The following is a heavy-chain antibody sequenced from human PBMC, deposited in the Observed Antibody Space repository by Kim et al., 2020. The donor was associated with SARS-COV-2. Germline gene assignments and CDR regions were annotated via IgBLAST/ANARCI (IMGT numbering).Heavy chain of an antibody. J-gene: IGHJ6*03. D-gene: IGHD3-9*01. CDR2: IRSKAYGGTT. CDR1: GFTFGDYA. CDR3: TTYSKLRYFDWLPSSLGGYYYYMDV. V-gene: IGHV3-49*04. Sequence: GGSLRLSCTASGFTFGDYAMSWVRQAPGKGLEWVVFIRSKAYGGTTEYAASVKGRFTISRDDSKSIAYLQMNSLKTEDTAVYYCTTYSKLRYFDWLPSSLGGYYYYMDVWGKGTTVTVSS.